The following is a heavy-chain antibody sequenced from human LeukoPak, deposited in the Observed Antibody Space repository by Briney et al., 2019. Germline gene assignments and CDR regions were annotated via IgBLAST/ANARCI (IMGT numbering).Heavy chain of an antibody. Sequence: GASVKVSCKASGGTFSSYAISWVRQAPGQGLEWMGGIIPLLGTANYAQKFQGRVTITADDSTSTAYMELSSLRPEDTAVYYCARSSYHLRYSSGWYYWGQGTLVTVSS. CDR3: ARSSYHLRYSSGWYY. CDR1: GGTFSSYA. D-gene: IGHD6-19*01. CDR2: IIPLLGTA. J-gene: IGHJ4*02. V-gene: IGHV1-69*13.